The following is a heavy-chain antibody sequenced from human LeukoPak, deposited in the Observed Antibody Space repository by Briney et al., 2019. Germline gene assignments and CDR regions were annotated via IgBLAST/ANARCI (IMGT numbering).Heavy chain of an antibody. CDR1: GASISTYY. CDR2: VHSNGIT. Sequence: SETLSLTCTVSGASISTYYWSWIRQPAGKGLEWIGRVHSNGITNYNPSLESRVTMSEDTSKNQISLNLISVTAADTAGYYCAGEQRPIGGVFFFYYMDVWGKGTTVTVSS. D-gene: IGHD3-16*01. J-gene: IGHJ6*03. CDR3: AGEQRPIGGVFFFYYMDV. V-gene: IGHV4-4*07.